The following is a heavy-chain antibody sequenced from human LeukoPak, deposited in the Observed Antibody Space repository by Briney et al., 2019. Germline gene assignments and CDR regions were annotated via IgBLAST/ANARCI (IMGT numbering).Heavy chain of an antibody. CDR3: ARGDDYNGMDV. J-gene: IGHJ6*02. CDR2: IYSGGFT. Sequence: GGSLRLSCAASGFNISSNYMSWVRQAPRKGLEWVSVIYSGGFTDYADSVRGRFTISRDNSKNTLYLQMNRLRADDTAVYYCARGDDYNGMDVWGQGTMGTVSS. D-gene: IGHD2-21*02. V-gene: IGHV3-53*01. CDR1: GFNISSNY.